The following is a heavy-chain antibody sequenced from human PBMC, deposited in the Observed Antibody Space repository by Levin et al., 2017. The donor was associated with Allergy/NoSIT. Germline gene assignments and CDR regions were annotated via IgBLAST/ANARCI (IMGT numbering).Heavy chain of an antibody. J-gene: IGHJ3*02. CDR2: FYYSESA. Sequence: GSLRLSCTVSGGSINHYFWSWIRQPPGRGLEWIGYFYYSESANYNPSLDSRVTISVDTSKNQFSLRLNSVSAADTAVYYCARAPPLGRGWYRKGDAFDIWGQGTMVTVSS. CDR3: ARAPPLGRGWYRKGDAFDI. D-gene: IGHD6-19*01. V-gene: IGHV4-59*01. CDR1: GGSINHYF.